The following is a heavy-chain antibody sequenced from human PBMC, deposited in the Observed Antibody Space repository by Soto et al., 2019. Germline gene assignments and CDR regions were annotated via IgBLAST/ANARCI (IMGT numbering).Heavy chain of an antibody. V-gene: IGHV4-30-2*01. CDR2: MYHSGST. CDR1: GGSISSGGYS. D-gene: IGHD6-25*01. Sequence: SETLSLTCAVSGGSISSGGYSWSWIRQPPGKGLEWIGYMYHSGSTYYNPSLKSRVTISIDRSKNQFSLKLSSVTAADTAVYYFTRQEGGAAAARPLDYGGQGTLVTVSS. J-gene: IGHJ4*02. CDR3: TRQEGGAAAARPLDY.